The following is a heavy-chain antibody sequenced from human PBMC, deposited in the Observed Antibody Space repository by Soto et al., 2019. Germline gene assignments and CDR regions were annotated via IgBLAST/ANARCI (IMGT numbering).Heavy chain of an antibody. J-gene: IGHJ6*03. D-gene: IGHD5-12*01. CDR3: ARGNSGYDSYYYYMDV. CDR2: IGTAGDT. Sequence: GGSLRLSCAASGFTFSSYDMHWVRQATGKGLEWVSAIGTAGDTYYPGSVKGRFTISRENAKNSLYLQMNSLRAGDTAVYYCARGNSGYDSYYYYMDVWGKGTTVTVSS. V-gene: IGHV3-13*01. CDR1: GFTFSSYD.